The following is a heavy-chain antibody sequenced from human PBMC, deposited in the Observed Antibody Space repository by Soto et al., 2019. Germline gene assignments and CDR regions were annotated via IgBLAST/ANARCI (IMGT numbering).Heavy chain of an antibody. Sequence: PSETLSLTCTASGVTFRGYYLGWVRQPPGKGLEGIGEINHSGSSNYHPSLKSRGTISVATSKNQFSLTVNSVTPADTAVYYCARGEITLLGGMDVWGQGTTVTVSS. CDR2: INHSGSS. V-gene: IGHV4-34*01. D-gene: IGHD3-10*01. J-gene: IGHJ6*02. CDR1: GVTFRGYY. CDR3: ARGEITLLGGMDV.